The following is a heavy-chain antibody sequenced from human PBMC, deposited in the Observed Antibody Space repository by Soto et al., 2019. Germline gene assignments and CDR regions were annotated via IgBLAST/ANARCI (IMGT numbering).Heavy chain of an antibody. Sequence: GASVEVYCKASGDTLSSCAISWVRRAPGQGLEWMGGIIPIFGTAYYAQKFQGRVTITADESTSTAYMELSSLRSEDTAVYYCARNEFWSGPLDYWGQGLLGTVSS. CDR1: GDTLSSCA. V-gene: IGHV1-69*13. CDR3: ARNEFWSGPLDY. CDR2: IIPIFGTA. D-gene: IGHD3-3*01. J-gene: IGHJ4*02.